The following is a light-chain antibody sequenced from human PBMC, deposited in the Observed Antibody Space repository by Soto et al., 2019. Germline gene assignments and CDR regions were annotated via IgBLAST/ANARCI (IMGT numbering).Light chain of an antibody. CDR2: AAF. V-gene: IGKV1-9*01. Sequence: DIQLTQSPSFLSASVGDRVAITCRSSQGLSSYLAWYQQKPGKAPNLLIYAAFTLQSGVPSRFSGSGSGTEFTLTISSLQPDDFATYYCQQYTSYSGTFGQGTKVDIK. CDR3: QQYTSYSGT. CDR1: QGLSSY. J-gene: IGKJ1*01.